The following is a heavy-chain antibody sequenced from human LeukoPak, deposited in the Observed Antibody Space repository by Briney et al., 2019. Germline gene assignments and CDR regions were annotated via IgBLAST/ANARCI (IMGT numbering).Heavy chain of an antibody. CDR2: ISSSSSYI. CDR1: GFTFSSYS. D-gene: IGHD2-21*02. Sequence: GGSLRLSCAASGFTFSSYSMNWVRQAPGKGLEWVSSISSSSSYIYYADSVRGRFTISRDNAQNSLYLQMKSLRAEDTAVYYCARYDGGDFNDAFDIWGQGTLVTVSS. CDR3: ARYDGGDFNDAFDI. V-gene: IGHV3-21*01. J-gene: IGHJ3*02.